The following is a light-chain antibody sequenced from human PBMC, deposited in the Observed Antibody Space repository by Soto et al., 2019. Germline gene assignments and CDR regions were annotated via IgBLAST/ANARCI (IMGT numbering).Light chain of an antibody. CDR1: SSNIGANYD. Sequence: QTVVTQPPSVSGAPGQRVTISCTGSSSNIGANYDVHWYQVLPGTAPKLLIYANTNRPSGVPDRFSGSKSGTSASLAISGLQSEDEASYFCAAWDDSLDARLFGGGTKLTVL. CDR2: ANT. J-gene: IGLJ3*02. V-gene: IGLV1-40*01. CDR3: AAWDDSLDARL.